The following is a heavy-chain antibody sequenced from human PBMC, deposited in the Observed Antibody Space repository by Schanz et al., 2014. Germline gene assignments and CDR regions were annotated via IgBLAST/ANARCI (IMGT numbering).Heavy chain of an antibody. D-gene: IGHD6-19*01. J-gene: IGHJ4*02. CDR1: GFTFSSYW. CDR3: AKDLAVAGDY. CDR2: IASGGSHT. Sequence: EVQLVESGGGLVQPGGSLRLSCAASGFTFSSYWMSWVRQAPGKGLEWVSTIASGGSHTFYADSVTGRFTISGDNSKNTLFLQMNSLRVEDTAVYYCAKDLAVAGDYWGQGTLVTVSS. V-gene: IGHV3-23*04.